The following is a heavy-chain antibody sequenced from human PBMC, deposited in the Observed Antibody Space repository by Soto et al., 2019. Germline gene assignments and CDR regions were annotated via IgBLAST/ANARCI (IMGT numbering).Heavy chain of an antibody. CDR1: GFTFSSYG. CDR3: AKGVGATHLVLDY. CDR2: ISYDGSNK. J-gene: IGHJ4*02. D-gene: IGHD1-26*01. V-gene: IGHV3-30*18. Sequence: QVQLVESGGGVVQPGRSLRLSGAASGFTFSSYGMHWVRQAPGKGLEWVAVISYDGSNKYYADSVKGRFTISRDNSKNTLYLQMNSLRAEDTAVYYCAKGVGATHLVLDYWGQGTLVTVSS.